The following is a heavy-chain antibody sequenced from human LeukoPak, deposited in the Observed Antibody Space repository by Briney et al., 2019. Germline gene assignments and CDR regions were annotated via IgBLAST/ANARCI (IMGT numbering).Heavy chain of an antibody. CDR2: ISGSGSST. V-gene: IGHV3-23*01. D-gene: IGHD3-22*01. J-gene: IGHJ4*02. CDR1: GFTFSSYA. CDR3: ASGIVVVIGYFDY. Sequence: GGSLRLSCAASGFTFSSYAMSWVRQAPGKGLEWVSAISGSGSSTYYADSVKGRFTISRDNSKNTLYLQMNSLRAEDTAVYYCASGIVVVIGYFDYWGQGTLVTVSS.